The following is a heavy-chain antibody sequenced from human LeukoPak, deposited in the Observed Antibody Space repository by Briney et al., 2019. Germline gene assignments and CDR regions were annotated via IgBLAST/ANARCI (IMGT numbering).Heavy chain of an antibody. D-gene: IGHD3-10*01. J-gene: IGHJ5*02. CDR1: GFTFSSYW. CDR3: ARVSVRLWFGELFQWFDP. V-gene: IGHV3-7*03. CDR2: IKQDGSEK. Sequence: GGSLRLSCAASGFTFSSYWMSWVRQAPGKGLEWVANIKQDGSEKYYVDSVKGRFTISRDNAKNSLYLQMKSLRAEDTAVYYCARVSVRLWFGELFQWFDPWGQGTLVTVSS.